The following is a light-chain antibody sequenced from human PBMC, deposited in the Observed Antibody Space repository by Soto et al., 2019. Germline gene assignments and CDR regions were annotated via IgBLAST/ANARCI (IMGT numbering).Light chain of an antibody. V-gene: IGKV3-15*01. Sequence: EIVMTQSPATLSLSPGERATLSCRASQSVSSNLAWYQKKPGQAPRLRLYGASTRATGIPARFSGSGSGTEFTLTISSLQSEDFAVYYCQQYNNWPSITFGQGTRLEIK. J-gene: IGKJ5*01. CDR2: GAS. CDR3: QQYNNWPSIT. CDR1: QSVSSN.